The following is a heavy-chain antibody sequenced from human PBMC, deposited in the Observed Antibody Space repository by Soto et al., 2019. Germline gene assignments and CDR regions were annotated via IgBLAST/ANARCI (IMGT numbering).Heavy chain of an antibody. V-gene: IGHV3-23*01. CDR2: ISGSGGST. D-gene: IGHD3-10*01. CDR1: GFTFSSYA. CDR3: ARLRITMVRGVNPPDY. J-gene: IGHJ4*02. Sequence: GGSLRLSCAASGFTFSSYAMSWVRQAPGKGLEWVSAISGSGGSTYYADSVKGRFTISRDNSKNTLYLQMNRLRAEDTAVYYCARLRITMVRGVNPPDYWGQGTLVTVSS.